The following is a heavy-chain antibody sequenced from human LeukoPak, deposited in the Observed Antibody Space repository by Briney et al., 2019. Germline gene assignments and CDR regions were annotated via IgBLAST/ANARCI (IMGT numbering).Heavy chain of an antibody. CDR1: GGTFSSYA. CDR3: ARDRDFWSGSAHYYYGMDV. J-gene: IGHJ6*02. CDR2: IIPILGIA. V-gene: IGHV1-69*04. Sequence: GSSVKVSCKASGGTFSSYAISWVRQAPGQGLEWMGRIIPILGIANYAQKFQGRVTITADKSTSTAYMELSSLRSEDTAVYYCARDRDFWSGSAHYYYGMDVWGQGTTVTVSS. D-gene: IGHD3-3*01.